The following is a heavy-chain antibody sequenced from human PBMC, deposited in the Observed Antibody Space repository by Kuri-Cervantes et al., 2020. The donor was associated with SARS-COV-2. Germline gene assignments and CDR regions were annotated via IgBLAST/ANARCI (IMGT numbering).Heavy chain of an antibody. J-gene: IGHJ3*02. CDR1: GASTSNHY. CDR3: ARDKLQFDAFDI. D-gene: IGHD5-24*01. V-gene: IGHV4-59*11. Sequence: SETLSLTCIVSGASTSNHYWTWIRQPPGKGLEWIGDVYKSGSSNSNPSLKSRVTISVDTSKNQFSLKLSSVTAADTAVYYCARDKLQFDAFDIWGQGTMVTVSS. CDR2: VYKSGSS.